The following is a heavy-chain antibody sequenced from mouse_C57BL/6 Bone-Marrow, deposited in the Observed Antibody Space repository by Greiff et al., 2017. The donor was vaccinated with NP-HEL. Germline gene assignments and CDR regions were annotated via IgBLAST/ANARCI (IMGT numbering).Heavy chain of an antibody. CDR1: GFSFSDYG. V-gene: IGHV5-17*01. CDR3: ARGFDYSGSSYVAY. D-gene: IGHD1-1*01. CDR2: ISSGSSTT. Sequence: EVKVEESGGGLVKPGGSLKLSCAASGFSFSDYGMHWVRQAPEKGLEWVAYISSGSSTTYYADTVKGRFTISRDNAKNTLFLQMTSLRSEDTAMYYCARGFDYSGSSYVAYWGQGTLVTVSA. J-gene: IGHJ3*01.